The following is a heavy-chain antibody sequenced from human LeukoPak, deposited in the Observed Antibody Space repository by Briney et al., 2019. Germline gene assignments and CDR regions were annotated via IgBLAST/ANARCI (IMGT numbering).Heavy chain of an antibody. Sequence: PGASLRLSCAASGFTFSSYAMSWVRQAPGKGLEWVSAISGSGGSTYYADSVKGRFTISRDDSKNTLYLQMNSLRGEDTAVYYCAKAVSGSYSFDYWGQGTLVTVSS. CDR2: ISGSGGST. CDR1: GFTFSSYA. CDR3: AKAVSGSYSFDY. D-gene: IGHD1-26*01. V-gene: IGHV3-23*01. J-gene: IGHJ4*02.